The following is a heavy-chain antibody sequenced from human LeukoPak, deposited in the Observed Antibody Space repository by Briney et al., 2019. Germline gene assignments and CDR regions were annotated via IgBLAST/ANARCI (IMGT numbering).Heavy chain of an antibody. CDR1: GGSISSSSYY. CDR3: ARPNTAMASGFDY. J-gene: IGHJ4*02. Sequence: SETLSPTCTVSGGSISSSSYYWGWIRQPPGKGLEWIGSIYYSGSTYYNPSLKSRVTISVDTSKNQFSLKLSSVTAADTAVYYCARPNTAMASGFDYWGQGTLVTVSS. V-gene: IGHV4-39*01. CDR2: IYYSGST. D-gene: IGHD5-18*01.